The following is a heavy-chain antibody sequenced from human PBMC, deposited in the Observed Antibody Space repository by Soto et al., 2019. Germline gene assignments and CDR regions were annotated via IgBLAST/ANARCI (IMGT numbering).Heavy chain of an antibody. J-gene: IGHJ6*02. CDR3: AREGAGLYYYYYGMDV. CDR2: ISVYNGNT. Sequence: QVQLVQSGAEVKKPGASVKVSCKASGYTFTKYAISWMRQAPGQGLEWMGWISVYNGNTKYAEKLQGRVTVTTDTSTTTDYMELRSLRSEDTAVYYCAREGAGLYYYYYGMDVWGQGTTVTVPS. D-gene: IGHD6-19*01. CDR1: GYTFTKYA. V-gene: IGHV1-18*01.